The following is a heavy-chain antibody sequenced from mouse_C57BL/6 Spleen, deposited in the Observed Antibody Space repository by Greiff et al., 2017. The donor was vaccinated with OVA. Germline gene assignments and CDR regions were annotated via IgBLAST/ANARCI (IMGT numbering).Heavy chain of an antibody. Sequence: EVKVVESGGGLVKPGGSLKLSCAASGFTFSSYAMSWVRQTPEKRLEWVATISDGGSYTYYPDNVKGRFTISRDNAKNNLYLQMSHLKSEDTAMYYCARDNLLGYWGQGTSVTVSS. CDR3: ARDNLLGY. V-gene: IGHV5-4*01. CDR1: GFTFSSYA. J-gene: IGHJ4*01. CDR2: ISDGGSYT.